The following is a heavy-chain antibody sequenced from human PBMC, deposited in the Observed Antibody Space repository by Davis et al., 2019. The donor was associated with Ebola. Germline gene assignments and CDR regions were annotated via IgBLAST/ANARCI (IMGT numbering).Heavy chain of an antibody. CDR1: GFTVSSNY. J-gene: IGHJ4*02. CDR2: IYNGGST. Sequence: GESPKTSCAASGFTVSSNYMSRVRQAPGKGLEWVSVIYNGGSTYYADSVKGRFTISRDNSKNTLYLQMNSLRAEDTAVYYCARDEQQLVPRGFGYWGQGTLVTVSS. CDR3: ARDEQQLVPRGFGY. V-gene: IGHV3-53*01. D-gene: IGHD6-13*01.